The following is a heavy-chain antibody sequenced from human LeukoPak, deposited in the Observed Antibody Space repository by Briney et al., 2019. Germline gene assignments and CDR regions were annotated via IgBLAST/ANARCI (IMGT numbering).Heavy chain of an antibody. CDR3: ARLVYSSSSDY. Sequence: RASVKVSCKASGYTFTSYGISWVRQAPGQGLEWMGWISAYNGNTNYAQKLQGRVTMTTDTSTSTVYMELSSLRSEDTAVYYCARLVYSSSSDYWGQGTLVTVSS. D-gene: IGHD6-13*01. J-gene: IGHJ4*02. CDR1: GYTFTSYG. CDR2: ISAYNGNT. V-gene: IGHV1-18*01.